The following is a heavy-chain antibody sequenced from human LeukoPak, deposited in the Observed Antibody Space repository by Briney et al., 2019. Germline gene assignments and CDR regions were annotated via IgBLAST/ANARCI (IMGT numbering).Heavy chain of an antibody. CDR3: AKGPQSVTMVRGVY. CDR2: ISHDGSNN. D-gene: IGHD3-10*01. V-gene: IGHV3-30*18. CDR1: GFTFSNYG. Sequence: GGSLRLSCAASGFTFSNYGMHWVRQAPGKGLEWVVVISHDGSNNNYADSVKGRFTISRDNSKNTLYLQMNSLRAEDTAVYYCAKGPQSVTMVRGVYWGQGTLVTVSS. J-gene: IGHJ4*02.